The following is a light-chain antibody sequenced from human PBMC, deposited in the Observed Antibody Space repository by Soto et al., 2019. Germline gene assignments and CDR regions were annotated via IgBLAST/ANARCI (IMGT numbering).Light chain of an antibody. Sequence: EIVMTNSQATLSVSRRETATLSCRASQSVDNSHLAWYQQRPGQAPRLVIYGASFRATGIPDRVSGSGSGTDFTLTISRLQPEDCAVYYCQQYDRSPLFGGGTKVEF. CDR2: GAS. V-gene: IGKV3-20*01. CDR1: QSVDNSH. CDR3: QQYDRSPL. J-gene: IGKJ4*01.